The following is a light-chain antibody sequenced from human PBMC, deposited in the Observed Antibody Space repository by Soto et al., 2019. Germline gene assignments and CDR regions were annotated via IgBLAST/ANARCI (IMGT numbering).Light chain of an antibody. CDR1: QSISSY. V-gene: IGKV1-39*01. CDR2: AES. CDR3: QQSYSTPRT. J-gene: IGKJ2*01. Sequence: DIQMTQSPSSLSASVGDRVTITCRASQSISSYLNWYQQKPGKAPKLLIYAESSLQSGVPSRLSGSGSGTDFTLTISSLQPEDFATYYCQQSYSTPRTFGQGTKLEIK.